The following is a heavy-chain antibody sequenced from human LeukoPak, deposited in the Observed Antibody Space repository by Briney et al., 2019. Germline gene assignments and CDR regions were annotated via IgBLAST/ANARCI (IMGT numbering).Heavy chain of an antibody. CDR1: GFTFSSYA. CDR3: AATPGPYDYVWGSYRRRGAFDI. D-gene: IGHD3-16*02. J-gene: IGHJ3*02. Sequence: PGGSLRLSCAASGFTFSSYAMSWVRQAPGKGLEGVSAISGSGGSTYYADSVKGRFTISRDNSKNTLYLQMNSLRAEDTAVYYCAATPGPYDYVWGSYRRRGAFDIWGQGTMVTVSS. V-gene: IGHV3-23*01. CDR2: ISGSGGST.